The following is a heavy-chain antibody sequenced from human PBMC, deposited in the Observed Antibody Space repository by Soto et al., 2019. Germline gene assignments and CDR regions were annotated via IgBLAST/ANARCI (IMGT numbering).Heavy chain of an antibody. J-gene: IGHJ3*02. CDR1: GFIFGNYM. CDR3: APHVHCSGGSCHYDAFDI. CDR2: IRDGGENT. V-gene: IGHV3-23*01. Sequence: EVQLLESGGGLVQPGESLRLSCAFSGFIFGNYMMTWVRQAPGKGLEWVSTIRDGGENTYYADSVKGRFTISRDNSTNPFSLQMDSRGVEDPAVYYCAPHVHCSGGSCHYDAFDIRGQGTMVTVSS. D-gene: IGHD2-15*01.